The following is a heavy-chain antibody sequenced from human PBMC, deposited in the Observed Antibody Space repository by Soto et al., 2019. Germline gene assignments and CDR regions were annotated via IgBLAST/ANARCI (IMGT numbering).Heavy chain of an antibody. V-gene: IGHV3-74*01. Sequence: EVQLVESGGVSVQPGGSLRLSCTASGFTLSNYWMHWVRQAPGKGLVWVSRINTDGSTTTYADSVKGRVTISRDNAKNTLYLQMNSRRDEDTAVYYCVRIRRGDGYTFGYWGQGTLVTVSS. CDR1: GFTLSNYW. D-gene: IGHD5-12*01. J-gene: IGHJ4*02. CDR3: VRIRRGDGYTFGY. CDR2: INTDGSTT.